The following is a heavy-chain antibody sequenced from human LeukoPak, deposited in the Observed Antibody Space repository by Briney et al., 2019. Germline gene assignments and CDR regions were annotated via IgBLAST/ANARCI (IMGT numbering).Heavy chain of an antibody. CDR3: ARDGGFYYAFDI. D-gene: IGHD3-3*01. V-gene: IGHV4-39*07. Sequence: SETLSLTCTVSGGSISSSIYYWGWIRQPPGKGLEWIGGIYHSGSTYYNPSLKSRVTISVDTSKNQFSLKLSSVTAADTAVYYCARDGGFYYAFDIWGQGTMVTVSS. CDR2: IYHSGST. J-gene: IGHJ3*02. CDR1: GGSISSSIYY.